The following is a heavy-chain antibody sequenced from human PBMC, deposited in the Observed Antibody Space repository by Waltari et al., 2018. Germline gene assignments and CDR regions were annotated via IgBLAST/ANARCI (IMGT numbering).Heavy chain of an antibody. J-gene: IGHJ4*02. D-gene: IGHD4-17*01. CDR1: GFTFSSYG. V-gene: IGHV3-33*01. CDR3: QRGPTVTTKGFSYFDY. CDR2: IWYDGSNK. Sequence: QVQLVESGGGVVQPGRSLRLSCAASGFTFSSYGMHWVRQAPGKGLEWVAVIWYDGSNKYYADSVKGRFTISRDNSKNTLYLQMNSLRSEDTAVYYCQRGPTVTTKGFSYFDYWGQGTLVTVSS.